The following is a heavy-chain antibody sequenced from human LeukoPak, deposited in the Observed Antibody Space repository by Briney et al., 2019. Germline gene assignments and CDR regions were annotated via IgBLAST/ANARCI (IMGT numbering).Heavy chain of an antibody. V-gene: IGHV3-7*04. CDR3: ARGFRYCTNGVCYIHGTYYFDY. CDR1: GFTFSSYW. J-gene: IGHJ4*02. CDR2: IKQDGSEK. D-gene: IGHD2-8*01. Sequence: GGSLRLSCAASGFTFSSYWMSWVRQAPGKGLEWVANIKQDGSEKYYVDSVKGRFTISRDNAKNSLYLQMNSLRAEDTAVYYCARGFRYCTNGVCYIHGTYYFDYWGQGTLVTVSS.